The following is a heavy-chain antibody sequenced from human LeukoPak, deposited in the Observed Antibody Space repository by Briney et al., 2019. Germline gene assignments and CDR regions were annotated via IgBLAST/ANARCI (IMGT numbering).Heavy chain of an antibody. Sequence: PSETLSLTCTVSGGSISSYYWSWIRQPPGKGLEWLGYIYYSGSTNYNPSLKSRVTISVDTSKNQFSLKLSSVTAADTAVYYCARGFGSGWYGPFDYWGQGTLVTVSS. CDR3: ARGFGSGWYGPFDY. V-gene: IGHV4-59*01. D-gene: IGHD6-19*01. CDR2: IYYSGST. J-gene: IGHJ4*02. CDR1: GGSISSYY.